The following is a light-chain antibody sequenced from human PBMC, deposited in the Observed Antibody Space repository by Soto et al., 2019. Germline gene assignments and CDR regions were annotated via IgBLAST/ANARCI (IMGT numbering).Light chain of an antibody. V-gene: IGKV1-5*01. J-gene: IGKJ1*01. CDR2: DAS. CDR1: QTITTW. CDR3: QRYGGT. Sequence: DLQMTQSPSTVSASVGDRVTITCRANQTITTWLAWYQQKPGKAPKLLISDASSLHSGVSSRFSGSGSGTDFTLTIISLHADDFATYYCQRYGGTFGQGTRVELK.